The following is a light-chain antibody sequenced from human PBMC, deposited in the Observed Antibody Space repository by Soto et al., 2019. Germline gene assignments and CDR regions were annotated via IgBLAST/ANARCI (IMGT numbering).Light chain of an antibody. Sequence: QSVLTQPPSVSGAPGQRVTISCTGSSSNIGAGYDVHWFQQHPGRAPKLLIYGDRHRPSGVPDRFSGSKSGNTASLTVSGLQAVDEADYYCSSYSDTNICVFGTGTKVTVL. V-gene: IGLV1-40*01. J-gene: IGLJ1*01. CDR1: SSNIGAGYD. CDR2: GDR. CDR3: SSYSDTNICV.